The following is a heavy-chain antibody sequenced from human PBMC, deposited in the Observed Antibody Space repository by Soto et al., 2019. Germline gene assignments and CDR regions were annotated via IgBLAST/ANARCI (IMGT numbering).Heavy chain of an antibody. J-gene: IGHJ4*02. CDR1: EFTFSGSA. D-gene: IGHD5-18*01. Sequence: GGSLRLSCAVSEFTFSGSAMHWVRQASGKGLEWVGHIRNKGNNYATAYTASVKGRFTISRDDSKNTVYLQMNSLKIDDTAVYYCTSRRDWTAVDPLDYWGLGTLVTVSS. CDR2: IRNKGNNYAT. CDR3: TSRRDWTAVDPLDY. V-gene: IGHV3-73*01.